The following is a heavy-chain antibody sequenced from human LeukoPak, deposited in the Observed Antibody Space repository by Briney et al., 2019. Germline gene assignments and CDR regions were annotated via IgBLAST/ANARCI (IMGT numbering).Heavy chain of an antibody. J-gene: IGHJ4*02. CDR2: IYHSGST. CDR1: GGSISSYY. D-gene: IGHD3-22*01. V-gene: IGHV4-59*01. CDR3: AGYYDITSGHFDY. Sequence: PSETLSLTCTVSGGSISSYYWSWIRQPPGKGLEWIGYIYHSGSTNYNPSLKSRVTISVDTSKNQFSLKLSSVTAADTAVYYCAGYYDITSGHFDYWGQGTLVTVSS.